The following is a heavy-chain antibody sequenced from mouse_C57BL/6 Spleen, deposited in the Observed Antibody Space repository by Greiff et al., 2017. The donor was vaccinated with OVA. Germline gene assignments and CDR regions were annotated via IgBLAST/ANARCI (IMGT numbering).Heavy chain of an antibody. CDR2: IDPEDGDT. Sequence: LEESGAELVKPGASVKLSCTASGFNITDYYMHWVKQRTEQGLEWIGRIDPEDGDTKYAPKFQGKATITADTSSNTAYLQLSSLTSEDTAVYYCARDDGYSLAFDYWGQGTTLTVSS. V-gene: IGHV14-2*01. CDR3: ARDDGYSLAFDY. CDR1: GFNITDYY. J-gene: IGHJ2*01. D-gene: IGHD2-3*01.